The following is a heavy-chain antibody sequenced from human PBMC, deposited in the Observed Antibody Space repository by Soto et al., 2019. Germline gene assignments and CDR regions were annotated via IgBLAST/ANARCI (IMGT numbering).Heavy chain of an antibody. CDR1: GFTFSDTW. J-gene: IGHJ4*02. CDR3: ARDREPDGIWTFDS. D-gene: IGHD3-9*01. Sequence: GGSLRLSCAASGFTFSDTWMSWVRQAPGRGLEWVAHIKSKTAGGTEYADSVKGRFTISRDNSKNTLFLQMKNLRVEDTALYYCARDREPDGIWTFDSWGQGTLVTVSS. V-gene: IGHV3-11*01. CDR2: IKSKTAGGT.